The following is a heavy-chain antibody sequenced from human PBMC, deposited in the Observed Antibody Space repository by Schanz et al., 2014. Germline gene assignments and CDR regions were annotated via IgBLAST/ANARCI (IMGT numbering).Heavy chain of an antibody. D-gene: IGHD6-19*01. CDR1: GFIFSAYT. CDR2: ISSGGRNI. J-gene: IGHJ6*03. CDR3: ARDHQWLARYYMDV. V-gene: IGHV3-21*04. Sequence: EVQLVESGGGLVKPGESLRLSCAASGFIFSAYTMNWVRQAPGKGLEWVSSISSGGRNISYADSLKGRFTISRDNARNSLYLRMNSLRAEDTAVYYCARDHQWLARYYMDVWGKGTTVTVSS.